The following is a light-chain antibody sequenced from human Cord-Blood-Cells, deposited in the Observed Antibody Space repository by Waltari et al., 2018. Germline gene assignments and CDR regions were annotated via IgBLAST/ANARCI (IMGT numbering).Light chain of an antibody. CDR3: SSYTSSSTWV. J-gene: IGLJ3*02. CDR1: SSDVGGYNY. CDR2: DVS. V-gene: IGLV2-14*01. Sequence: QSALTQPASVSGSPGPSITISCPGTSSDVGGYNYFSWYQQHPGKAPKLMIYDVSKRPSGVSNRFSGSKSGNTASLTISGLQAEDEADYYCSSYTSSSTWVFGGGTKLTVL.